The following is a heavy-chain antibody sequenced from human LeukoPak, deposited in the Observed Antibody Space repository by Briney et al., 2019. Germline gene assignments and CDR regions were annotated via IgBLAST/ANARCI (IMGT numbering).Heavy chain of an antibody. CDR3: ARDPWVAAAGTGGYFDY. D-gene: IGHD6-13*01. CDR2: ISYDGSNK. J-gene: IGHJ4*02. V-gene: IGHV3-30*04. Sequence: GRSLRLSCAASGFTFSSYAMHWVRQAPGKGLEWVAAISYDGSNKYYADSVKGRFTISRDNSKNTLYLQMNSLRAEDTAVYYCARDPWVAAAGTGGYFDYWGQGTLVTVSS. CDR1: GFTFSSYA.